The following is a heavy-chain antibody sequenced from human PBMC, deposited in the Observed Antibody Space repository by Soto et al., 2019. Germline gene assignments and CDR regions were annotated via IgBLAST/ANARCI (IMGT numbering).Heavy chain of an antibody. Sequence: GGSLRLSCAASGFTVSGYYMSWVRQAPEKGLEWVSVIYSGGSTYYADSVRGRFTISRDSSKNTLYLQMNSPRAEDTAVYYCAREYSNDKSGHYGYFQNWGQGTLVTVPS. CDR2: IYSGGST. J-gene: IGHJ1*01. D-gene: IGHD3-22*01. CDR1: GFTVSGYY. V-gene: IGHV3-53*01. CDR3: AREYSNDKSGHYGYFQN.